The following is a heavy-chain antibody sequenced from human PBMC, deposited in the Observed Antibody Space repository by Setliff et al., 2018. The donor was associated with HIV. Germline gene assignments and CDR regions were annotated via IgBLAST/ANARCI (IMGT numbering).Heavy chain of an antibody. CDR2: IYSTGSGRT. CDR1: GGSVTSSTYY. J-gene: IGHJ2*01. V-gene: IGHV4-39*07. D-gene: IGHD5-12*01. Sequence: SETLSLTCTVSGGSVTSSTYYWGWIRQPPGKGLEWIGNIYSTGSGRTYYSPSLKNRVTVSVDTPKNQFSLKLSSVTTADTAVYYCARDGGWLRLGTYWYFDLWGRGTLVTVSS. CDR3: ARDGGWLRLGTYWYFDL.